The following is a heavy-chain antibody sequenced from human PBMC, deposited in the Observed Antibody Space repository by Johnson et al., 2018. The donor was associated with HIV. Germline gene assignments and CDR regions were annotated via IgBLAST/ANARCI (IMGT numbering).Heavy chain of an antibody. J-gene: IGHJ3*02. V-gene: IGHV3-9*01. D-gene: IGHD1-26*01. CDR1: GFTFSSYA. CDR2: ISWNSGSI. Sequence: EVQLVESGGGVVQPGRSLRLSCAASGFTFSSYAMHWVRQAPGKGLEWVSGISWNSGSIGYADSVKGRFTISRDNAKNTRYLQMNSPRAEDTAVYYCARVRSGRENAFDIWGQGTMVTVSS. CDR3: ARVRSGRENAFDI.